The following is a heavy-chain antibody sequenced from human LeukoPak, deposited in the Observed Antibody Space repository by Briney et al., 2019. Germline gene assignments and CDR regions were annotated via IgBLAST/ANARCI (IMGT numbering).Heavy chain of an antibody. V-gene: IGHV1-18*01. J-gene: IGHJ4*02. Sequence: ASVKVSCKASGYTFTTYSISWVRQAPGQGLEWMGRISTYNGNTEYVQKFQDRVTMATDTSTNTAYMELRTLTSDDTAVCYCAREADAVLIRAFDYWGQGTPVTVSS. D-gene: IGHD3-3*02. CDR3: AREADAVLIRAFDY. CDR2: ISTYNGNT. CDR1: GYTFTTYS.